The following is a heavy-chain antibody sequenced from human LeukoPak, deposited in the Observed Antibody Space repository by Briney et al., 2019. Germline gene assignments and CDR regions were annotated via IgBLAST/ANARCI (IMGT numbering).Heavy chain of an antibody. J-gene: IGHJ6*02. CDR1: GFTVSSNF. Sequence: PGGSLRLSCAVSGFTVSSNFVSWVRQAPGKGLEWVSLIYSGSNTYYADSVKGRFTISRDNSKNTLYLQMNSLRAEDTAVYYCAREVGYDYYYYGMDVWGQGTTVTVSS. CDR3: AREVGYDYYYYGMDV. V-gene: IGHV3-53*01. CDR2: IYSGSNT. D-gene: IGHD5-12*01.